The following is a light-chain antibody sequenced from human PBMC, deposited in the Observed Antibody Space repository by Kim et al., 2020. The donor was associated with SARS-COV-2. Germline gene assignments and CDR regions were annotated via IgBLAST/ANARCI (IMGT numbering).Light chain of an antibody. CDR1: NSDVGSYNL. CDR2: EVS. CDR3: CSYAGSYKQ. Sequence: QSALTQPASVSGSPGQSITISCTGTNSDVGSYNLVSWYQQHPGKAPKVMIYEVSKRPSGVSDRFSGSKSGNTASLTISGLQAEDEADYYCCSYAGSYKQFGGGTKVTVL. J-gene: IGLJ2*01. V-gene: IGLV2-23*02.